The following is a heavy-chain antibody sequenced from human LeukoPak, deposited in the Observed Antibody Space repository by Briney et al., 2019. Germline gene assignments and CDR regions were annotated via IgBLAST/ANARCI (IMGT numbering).Heavy chain of an antibody. Sequence: ASVKVSCKASGYTFNLFGITWVRQAPGQGLGWMGWISTYNGNTNYPQKFQGRVTMTTDTSTSTAYMELSSLGFDDTAVYYCARGAGRDFWSGYYSYWGQGTPVTVSS. CDR3: ARGAGRDFWSGYYSY. J-gene: IGHJ4*02. D-gene: IGHD3-3*01. V-gene: IGHV1-18*01. CDR2: ISTYNGNT. CDR1: GYTFNLFG.